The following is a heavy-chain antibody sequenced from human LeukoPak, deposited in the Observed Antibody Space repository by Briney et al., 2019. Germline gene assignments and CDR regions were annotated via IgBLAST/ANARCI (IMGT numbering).Heavy chain of an antibody. J-gene: IGHJ6*02. CDR3: ARDVVFYGMDV. V-gene: IGHV3-33*01. CDR2: IWYDGSNE. CDR1: GFTFSSYG. Sequence: GGSLRLSCAASGFTFSSYGMHWVRQALGKGLEWVAVIWYDGSNEYYADSVKGRFTISRDNSKNTLYLQMNSLRAEDTAVYYCARDVVFYGMDVWGQGTTVTVSS. D-gene: IGHD2-15*01.